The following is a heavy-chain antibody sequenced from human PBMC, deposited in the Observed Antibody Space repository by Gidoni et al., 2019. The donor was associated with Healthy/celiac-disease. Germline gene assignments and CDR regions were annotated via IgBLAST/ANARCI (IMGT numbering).Heavy chain of an antibody. CDR2: IRDSGGST. V-gene: IGHV3-23*01. J-gene: IGHJ3*02. Sequence: EVQLLESGGGLVQPGGSLRLSCAASGFTFSSYAMSWVRQAPGKGLEWVSAIRDSGGSTYYADSVKGQFTTSRDNSKNTLSLQMNSLRVEDTAVYYCAKERGSGYYGEAFDIWGQGTMVTVSS. CDR3: AKERGSGYYGEAFDI. D-gene: IGHD3-22*01. CDR1: GFTFSSYA.